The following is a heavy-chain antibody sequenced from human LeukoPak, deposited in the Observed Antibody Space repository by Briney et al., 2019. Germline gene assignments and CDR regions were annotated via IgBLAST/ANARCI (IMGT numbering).Heavy chain of an antibody. CDR2: IYYSGST. CDR1: GGSISSYY. CDR3: ARDLEVGATQYYYGMDV. V-gene: IGHV4-59*01. J-gene: IGHJ6*02. D-gene: IGHD1-26*01. Sequence: PSETLSLTCTVSGGSISSYYWSWIRQPPGKGLEWIGYIYYSGSTNYNPSLKSRVTISVDTSKNQFSLKLSSVTAADTAVYYCARDLEVGATQYYYGMDVWGQGTTVTVSS.